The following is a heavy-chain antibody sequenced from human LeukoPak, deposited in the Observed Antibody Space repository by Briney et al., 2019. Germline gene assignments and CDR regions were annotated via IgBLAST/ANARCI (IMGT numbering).Heavy chain of an antibody. D-gene: IGHD3-3*01. V-gene: IGHV1-69*04. CDR3: ARTQAVTIFGVVTLGYYGMDV. CDR2: IIPIFGIA. Sequence: ASVKVSCKASGGTFSSYAISWVRQAPGQGLEWMGRIIPIFGIANYAQKFQGRVTITADKSTSTAYMELSSLRSEDTAVYYCARTQAVTIFGVVTLGYYGMDVWDQGTTVTVSS. J-gene: IGHJ6*02. CDR1: GGTFSSYA.